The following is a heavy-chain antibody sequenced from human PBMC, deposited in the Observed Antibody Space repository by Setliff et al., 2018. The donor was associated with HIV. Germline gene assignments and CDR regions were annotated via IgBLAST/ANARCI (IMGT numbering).Heavy chain of an antibody. CDR1: GGTFGRFG. CDR2: IIPTFTRA. V-gene: IGHV1-69*05. Sequence: SVKVSCKASGGTFGRFGISWVRQAPGQGLEWMGGIIPTFTRANYAQKFQARVIITTDKSTSTAFMELTSLTSEDTAVYYCARSVHSLYGDYATYFDPWGQGTRVTVSS. D-gene: IGHD4-17*01. CDR3: ARSVHSLYGDYATYFDP. J-gene: IGHJ5*02.